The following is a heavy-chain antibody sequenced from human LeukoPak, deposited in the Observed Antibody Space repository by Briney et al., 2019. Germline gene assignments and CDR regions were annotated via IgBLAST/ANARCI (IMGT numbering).Heavy chain of an antibody. Sequence: SETLSLTCTVSGVSISSHYWSWIRQPPGKGLEWIGYIYNSGSSNYNPSLKSRVTISVDTSKNQFSLKLSSVTAADTAVYYCARGHGDPLFDYWGQGTLVTVSS. D-gene: IGHD4-17*01. CDR1: GVSISSHY. CDR2: IYNSGSS. CDR3: ARGHGDPLFDY. J-gene: IGHJ4*02. V-gene: IGHV4-59*11.